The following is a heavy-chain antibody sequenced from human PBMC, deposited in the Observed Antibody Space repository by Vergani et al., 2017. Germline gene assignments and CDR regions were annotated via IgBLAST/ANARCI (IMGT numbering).Heavy chain of an antibody. J-gene: IGHJ6*02. V-gene: IGHV3-21*01. D-gene: IGHD6-19*01. CDR2: ISSSSSYI. CDR3: ARESAVAGTMYYYYGMDV. Sequence: EVQLVESGGGLVKPGGSLRLSCAASGFTFSSYSMNWVRQAPGKGLEWVSSISSSSSYIYYADSVKGRFTISRDNAKNSLYLQMNSLRAEDTAVYYCARESAVAGTMYYYYGMDVWGQGTTVTVSS. CDR1: GFTFSSYS.